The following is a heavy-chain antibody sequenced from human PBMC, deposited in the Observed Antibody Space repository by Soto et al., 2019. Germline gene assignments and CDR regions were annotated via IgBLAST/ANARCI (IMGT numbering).Heavy chain of an antibody. J-gene: IGHJ6*03. CDR1: GGSISSSY. D-gene: IGHD6-6*01. V-gene: IGHV4-59*01. Sequence: QVQLQESGPGLVKPSETLSLTCTVSGGSISSSYWSWIRQPPGKGLEYIGYVYYSGSTNYNPSLRRRVTLSLDTSKDQLSLTLSSVTAADTAVYYCATSSRSSWRYYYMDVWGKGTTVTVSS. CDR3: ATSSRSSWRYYYMDV. CDR2: VYYSGST.